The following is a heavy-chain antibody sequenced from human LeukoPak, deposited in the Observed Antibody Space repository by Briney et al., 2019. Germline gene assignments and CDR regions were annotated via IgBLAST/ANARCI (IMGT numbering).Heavy chain of an antibody. Sequence: ASVKVSCKASGYTFTSYGISWVRQAPGQGLEWMGWISAYNGNTNYAQKLQGRVTMTTDTSTSTAYMELRSLRSDDTAVYYCARDPTNLAVAADYYYYGMDVWGQGTTVTVSS. CDR3: ARDPTNLAVAADYYYYGMDV. CDR2: ISAYNGNT. CDR1: GYTFTSYG. V-gene: IGHV1-18*01. J-gene: IGHJ6*02. D-gene: IGHD6-19*01.